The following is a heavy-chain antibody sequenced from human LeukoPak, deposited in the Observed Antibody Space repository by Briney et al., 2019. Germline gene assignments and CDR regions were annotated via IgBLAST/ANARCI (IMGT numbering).Heavy chain of an antibody. J-gene: IGHJ3*02. D-gene: IGHD1-1*01. CDR3: ARFRGTNAFDI. Sequence: PSETLSLTCAVYGGSFSSYYWGWIRQPPGKGLEWIGSIYYSGSTYYNPSLKSRVTISVDTSKNQFSLKLSSVTAADTAVYYCARFRGTNAFDIWGQGTMVTVSS. CDR2: IYYSGST. V-gene: IGHV4-39*07. CDR1: GGSFSSYY.